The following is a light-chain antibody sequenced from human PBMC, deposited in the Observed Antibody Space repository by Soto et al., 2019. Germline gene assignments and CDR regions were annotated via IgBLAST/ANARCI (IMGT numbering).Light chain of an antibody. CDR3: QQYNSYWT. CDR1: QSISSW. Sequence: DIQMTQSPSILSASVGDRVTITCRASQSISSWLAWYQQKPGKAPKLLIYDASSLESGVPSRFSGSGSGTEFTLTISSLQPDDFATYYCQQYNSYWTFGQGTKVDIK. J-gene: IGKJ1*01. CDR2: DAS. V-gene: IGKV1-5*01.